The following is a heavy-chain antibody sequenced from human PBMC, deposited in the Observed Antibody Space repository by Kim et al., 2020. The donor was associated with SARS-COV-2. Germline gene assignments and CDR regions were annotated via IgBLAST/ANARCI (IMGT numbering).Heavy chain of an antibody. CDR2: INHSGST. J-gene: IGHJ5*02. CDR3: ARRPRRIQKGNWFDP. Sequence: SETLSLTCAVYGGSFSGYYWSWIRQPPGKGLEWIGEINHSGSTNYNPSLKSRVTISVDTSKNQFSLKLSSVTAADTAVYYCARRPRRIQKGNWFDPWGQGTLVTVSS. V-gene: IGHV4-34*01. CDR1: GGSFSGYY.